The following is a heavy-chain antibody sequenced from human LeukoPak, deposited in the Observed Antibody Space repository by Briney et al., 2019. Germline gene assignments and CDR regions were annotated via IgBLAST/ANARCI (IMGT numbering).Heavy chain of an antibody. D-gene: IGHD4-23*01. J-gene: IGHJ4*02. V-gene: IGHV3-48*03. CDR3: ARESYGGSSEFDY. Sequence: GGSLRLSCAASGFTFSRYEMNWVRQAPGKGLEWVSYISSRGDSINYADSVKGRLTISRDNAKNSLYLQMNSLRVEDTAVYYCARESYGGSSEFDYWGRGTLVTVSS. CDR1: GFTFSRYE. CDR2: ISSRGDSI.